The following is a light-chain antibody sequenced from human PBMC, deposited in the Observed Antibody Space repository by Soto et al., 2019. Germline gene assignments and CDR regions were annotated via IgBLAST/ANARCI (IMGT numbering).Light chain of an antibody. Sequence: QSVLTQPAPVSGSPGQSITISCTGTSNDVGSYNLVSWYQQHPGKAPKLMIYEVNKRPSGVSNRFSGSKSGNTASLTISGLQAEDEADYYCCSYAGSVTPYVFGTGTKVTVL. V-gene: IGLV2-23*02. CDR3: CSYAGSVTPYV. CDR2: EVN. J-gene: IGLJ1*01. CDR1: SNDVGSYNL.